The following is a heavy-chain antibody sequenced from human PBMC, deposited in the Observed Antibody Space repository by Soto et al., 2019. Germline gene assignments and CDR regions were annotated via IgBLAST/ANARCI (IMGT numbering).Heavy chain of an antibody. CDR3: ARPGLDSSSSAYWYFDL. CDR2: IYYSGST. V-gene: IGHV4-39*01. J-gene: IGHJ2*01. CDR1: GGSISSSSYY. Sequence: QLQLQESGPGLVKPSETLSLTCTVSGGSISSSSYYWGWIRQPPGKGLEWIGSIYYSGSTYYNPSLKSRVTMSVDTSKNQFALKLSSVTAADTAVYYCARPGLDSSSSAYWYFDLWGRGTLVTVSS. D-gene: IGHD6-6*01.